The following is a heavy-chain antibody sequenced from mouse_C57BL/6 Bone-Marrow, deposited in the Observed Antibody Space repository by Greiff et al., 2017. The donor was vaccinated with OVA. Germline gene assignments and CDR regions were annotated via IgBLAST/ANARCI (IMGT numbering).Heavy chain of an antibody. CDR1: GYTFTDYY. CDR3: ARRWLPDWYFDV. Sequence: VQLQQSGPVLVKPGASVKMSCKASGYTFTDYYMNWVKQSHGKSLEWIGVLNPYNGGTSYNQKFKGKATLTVDKSSSTAYRELNSLTSEDSAVYDCARRWLPDWYFDVWGTGTTVTVSS. J-gene: IGHJ1*03. CDR2: LNPYNGGT. D-gene: IGHD2-2*01. V-gene: IGHV1-19*01.